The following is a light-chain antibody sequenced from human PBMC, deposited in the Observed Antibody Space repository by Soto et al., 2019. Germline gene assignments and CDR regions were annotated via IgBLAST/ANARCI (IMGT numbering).Light chain of an antibody. J-gene: IGKJ1*01. CDR2: GAP. CDR3: QQYIGLWT. CDR1: QTISTF. V-gene: IGKV1-5*01. Sequence: DIQLTQSPSTLSASVGDRVTITCRASQTISTFLAWYQQKPGKAPHLLPYGAPSLQSGVRSRFSGSGSGTEFTLSIGSLQPDGLGTYDCQQYIGLWTVGQGTKVDLK.